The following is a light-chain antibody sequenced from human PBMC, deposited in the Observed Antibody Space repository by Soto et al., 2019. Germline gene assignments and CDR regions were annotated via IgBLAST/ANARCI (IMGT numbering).Light chain of an antibody. Sequence: DIPMTQSPATLSASVGDRVAITCGASQTIDSWLAWYQQRPGKPPNLLIYKASTLASGVPSRFSGSGSGTEFTLTINSLQPDDFATYYCQQYHIYSGTFGQGTKVDIK. CDR1: QTIDSW. J-gene: IGKJ1*01. V-gene: IGKV1-5*03. CDR3: QQYHIYSGT. CDR2: KAS.